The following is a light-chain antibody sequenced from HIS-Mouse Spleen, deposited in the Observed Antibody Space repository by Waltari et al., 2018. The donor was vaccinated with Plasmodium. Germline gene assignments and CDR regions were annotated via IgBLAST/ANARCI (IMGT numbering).Light chain of an antibody. Sequence: QSALTQPASVSGSPGQSITISCTRTSSDVGSYNLYSGYHQHPGKAPKLMIYEGSKRPSGVSNRFSGSKSGNTASLTISGLQAEDEADYYCCSYAGSSTFVFGGGTKLTVL. J-gene: IGLJ3*02. CDR3: CSYAGSSTFV. CDR1: SSDVGSYNL. V-gene: IGLV2-23*03. CDR2: EGS.